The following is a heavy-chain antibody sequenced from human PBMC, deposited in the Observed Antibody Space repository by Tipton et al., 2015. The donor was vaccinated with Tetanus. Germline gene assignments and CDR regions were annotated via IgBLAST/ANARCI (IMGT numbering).Heavy chain of an antibody. Sequence: LRLSCTVSGGSISSYYWSWIRQHPGKGLEWIGYIYYSGGTYYNPSLESRVTISVDTSKNQFSLKLSSVTAADTAVYYCARDRDNAGYDSRGYYYGMDVWGQGTTVTVSS. D-gene: IGHD3-22*01. CDR2: IYYSGGT. V-gene: IGHV4-31*02. CDR3: ARDRDNAGYDSRGYYYGMDV. CDR1: GGSISSYY. J-gene: IGHJ6*02.